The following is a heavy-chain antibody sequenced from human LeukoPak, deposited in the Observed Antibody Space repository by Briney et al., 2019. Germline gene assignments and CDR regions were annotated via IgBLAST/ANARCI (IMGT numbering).Heavy chain of an antibody. CDR2: IYYSGST. CDR1: GGSISSYY. Sequence: PSEILSLTCTVSGGSISSYYWSWIRQPPGKGLEWIGYIYYSGSTNYNPSLKSRVTISVDTSKNQFSLKLSSVTAADTAVYYCARQRYFGYYYGMDVWGQGTTVTVSS. D-gene: IGHD3-9*01. CDR3: ARQRYFGYYYGMDV. J-gene: IGHJ6*02. V-gene: IGHV4-59*08.